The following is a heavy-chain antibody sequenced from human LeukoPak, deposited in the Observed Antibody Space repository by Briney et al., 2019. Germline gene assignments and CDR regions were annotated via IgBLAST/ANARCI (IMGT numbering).Heavy chain of an antibody. D-gene: IGHD6-13*01. CDR1: GFTFSSYS. CDR3: ARDTPQQLEPDD. V-gene: IGHV3-21*01. CDR2: ISSSSSYI. J-gene: IGHJ4*02. Sequence: GGSLRLSCAASGFTFSSYSMNWVRQAPGKGLEWVSSISSSSSYIYYADSVKGRFTISRDNAKNSLYLQMNSLRAEETAVYCCARDTPQQLEPDDWGQGTLVTVSS.